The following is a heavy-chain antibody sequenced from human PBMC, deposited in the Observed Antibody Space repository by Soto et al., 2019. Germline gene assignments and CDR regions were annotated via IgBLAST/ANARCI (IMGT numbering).Heavy chain of an antibody. CDR3: AGGRGYSSSFWFDP. CDR1: GYTFTSYY. CDR2: INPSGGSI. V-gene: IGHV1-46*03. D-gene: IGHD6-13*01. Sequence: QVQLVQSGAEVKKPGASVKVSCKASGYTFTSYYMHWVRQAPGQGLECMGIINPSGGSIRYAQKFQGRVTLTGDTSTSTGYMELSSLRSEDTAVYYCAGGRGYSSSFWFDPWGQGTLVTVSS. J-gene: IGHJ5*02.